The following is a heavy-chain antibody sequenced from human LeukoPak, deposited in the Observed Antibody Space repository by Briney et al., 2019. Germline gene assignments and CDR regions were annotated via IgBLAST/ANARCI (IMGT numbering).Heavy chain of an antibody. CDR2: INPSGGST. D-gene: IGHD3-16*02. J-gene: IGHJ4*02. CDR3: ARGSFTPQLGGLSSDY. V-gene: IGHV1-46*01. Sequence: WASVKVSCKASGYTFTSYYMHWVRQAPGQGLEWMGIINPSGGSTSYAQKFQGRVTMTRDTSTSTVYMELSSLRSEDTAVYYCARGSFTPQLGGLSSDYWGQGTLVTVSS. CDR1: GYTFTSYY.